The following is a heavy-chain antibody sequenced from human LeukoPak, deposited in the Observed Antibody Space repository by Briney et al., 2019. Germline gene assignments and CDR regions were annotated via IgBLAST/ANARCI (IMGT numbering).Heavy chain of an antibody. CDR2: INSDGIST. V-gene: IGHV3-74*01. CDR1: GFTFTNYW. CDR3: ARDRQAGDGEYFDY. D-gene: IGHD7-27*01. J-gene: IGHJ4*02. Sequence: GGSLRLSCVASGFTFTNYWMHWVRQAPGKGLVWVSRINSDGISTNYADSVKGRFTISRGNAKNTLYLQMNSLRAEDTAVYYCARDRQAGDGEYFDYWAQGTLVTVSS.